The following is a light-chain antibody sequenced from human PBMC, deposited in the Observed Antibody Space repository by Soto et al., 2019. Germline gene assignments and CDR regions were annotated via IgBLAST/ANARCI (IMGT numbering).Light chain of an antibody. CDR3: QQYGSSPGLFT. J-gene: IGKJ3*01. CDR2: GAS. Sequence: EIGLTQSPGSLSLSPGERATLSCRASQSVSNTYLAWYQQKPGQAPSLLIYGASSRATGIPDRFSGSGSGTDFTLTISRLEPEDFAVYYCQQYGSSPGLFTFGPGTKVDIK. CDR1: QSVSNTY. V-gene: IGKV3-20*01.